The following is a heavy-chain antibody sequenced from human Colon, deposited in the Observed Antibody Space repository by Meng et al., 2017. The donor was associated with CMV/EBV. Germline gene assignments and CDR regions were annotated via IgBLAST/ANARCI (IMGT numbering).Heavy chain of an antibody. CDR1: GFPFSSYA. D-gene: IGHD2-2*01. V-gene: IGHV3-23*01. CDR2: ISGIGGST. CDR3: AKAPGSTSCRLFDY. Sequence: SSGFPFSSYAMSWVRQAPGKGLEWVSAISGIGGSTYYADSVKGRFTISRDNSKNTLYLQMNSLRAEDTAVYYCAKAPGSTSCRLFDYWGQGTLVTVSS. J-gene: IGHJ4*02.